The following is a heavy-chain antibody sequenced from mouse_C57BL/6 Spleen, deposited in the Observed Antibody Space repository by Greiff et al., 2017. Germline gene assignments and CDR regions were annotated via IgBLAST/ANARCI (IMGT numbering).Heavy chain of an antibody. J-gene: IGHJ2*01. CDR3: ARRSIYYDWYYFDY. CDR2: INPGSGGT. CDR1: GYAFTNYL. Sequence: VQLQQSGPELVRPGTSVKVSCKASGYAFTNYLIEWVKQRTGQGLEWIGVINPGSGGTNYNEKFKGKATLTADKSSSTAYMLLSRLTSEDSAVYFCARRSIYYDWYYFDYWGQGTTRTVSS. V-gene: IGHV1-54*01. D-gene: IGHD2-4*01.